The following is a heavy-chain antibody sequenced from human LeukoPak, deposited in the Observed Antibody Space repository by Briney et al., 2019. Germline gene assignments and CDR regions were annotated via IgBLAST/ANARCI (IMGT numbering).Heavy chain of an antibody. CDR1: GGSISSSGYY. D-gene: IGHD2-15*01. CDR2: IYHSGST. CDR3: AKEILGGWFDP. V-gene: IGHV4-39*07. Sequence: SETLSLTCTVSGGSISSSGYYWGWIRQPPGKGLEWIGYIYHSGSTYYNPSLKSRVTISVDTSKNQFSLKLSSVTAADTAVYYCAKEILGGWFDPWGQGTLVTVSS. J-gene: IGHJ5*02.